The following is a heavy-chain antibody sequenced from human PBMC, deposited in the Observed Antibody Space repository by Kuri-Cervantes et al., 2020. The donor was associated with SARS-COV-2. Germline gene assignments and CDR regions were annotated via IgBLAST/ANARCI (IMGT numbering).Heavy chain of an antibody. D-gene: IGHD3-22*01. CDR1: GGSISSSSYY. CDR2: IYYSGST. CDR3: ARLGGNDSSGYYGVDY. V-gene: IGHV4-39*07. J-gene: IGHJ4*02. Sequence: ETLSLTCTVSGGSISSSSYYWGWIRQPPGKGLEWIGSIYYSGSTYYNPSLKSRVTISVDTSKNRFSLKLSSVTAADTAVYYCARLGGNDSSGYYGVDYWGQGTLVTVSS.